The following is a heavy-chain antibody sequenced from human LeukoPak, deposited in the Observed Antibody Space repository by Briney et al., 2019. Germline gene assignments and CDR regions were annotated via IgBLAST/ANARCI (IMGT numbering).Heavy chain of an antibody. J-gene: IGHJ4*02. CDR2: LSGSGDIT. CDR3: SKVQVSATWSFAY. CDR1: GFTFSSYG. D-gene: IGHD2-15*01. V-gene: IGHV3-23*01. Sequence: GRSLRLSCAASGFTFSSYGMHWVRQAPGKGLEWVSALSGSGDITYSAESVKGRFTISRDNSKNTLYLQMNSLRADDTALYYCSKVQVSATWSFAYWGQGTLVTVSS.